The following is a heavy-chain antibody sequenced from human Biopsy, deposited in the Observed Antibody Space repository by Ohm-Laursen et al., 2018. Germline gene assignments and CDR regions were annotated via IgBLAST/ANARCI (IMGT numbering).Heavy chain of an antibody. J-gene: IGHJ5*02. CDR1: GGTYSGYY. Sequence: SDTLSLTCAVYGGTYSGYYWSWIRQPPGKGLEWIGEVHHDGRANYNPSLKSRVTISGDTSKKQFSLKLSGVTAADTAVYYCARFIVPSLHCSNGVCPIRWFDPWGQGTLVTVFS. V-gene: IGHV4-34*01. CDR3: ARFIVPSLHCSNGVCPIRWFDP. CDR2: VHHDGRA. D-gene: IGHD2-2*01.